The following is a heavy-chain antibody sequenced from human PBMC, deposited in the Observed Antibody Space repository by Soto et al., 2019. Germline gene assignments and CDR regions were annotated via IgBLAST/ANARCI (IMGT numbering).Heavy chain of an antibody. CDR1: GGSFSGYY. CDR3: ARGDSMKPYYYYGMDV. D-gene: IGHD3-22*01. J-gene: IGHJ6*02. Sequence: LETLSLTCAVYGGSFSGYYWSWIRQPPGKGLEWIGEINHSGSTNYNPSLKSRVTISVDTSKNQFSLKLSSVTAADTAVYYCARGDSMKPYYYYGMDVWGQGTTVTVSS. V-gene: IGHV4-34*01. CDR2: INHSGST.